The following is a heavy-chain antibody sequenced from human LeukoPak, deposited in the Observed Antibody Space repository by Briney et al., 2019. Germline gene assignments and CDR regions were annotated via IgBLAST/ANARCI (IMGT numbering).Heavy chain of an antibody. D-gene: IGHD5-24*01. J-gene: IGHJ5*02. CDR3: ARDNSVRDEAWWFSP. V-gene: IGHV1-46*01. Sequence: ASVKVSCKSFGYTFTRNYMHWVRQAPGQGPEWMGVISPSGASTTYAQTFQGRVTLTRDMSTSTDYLELSSLRSEDTAVYYCARDNSVRDEAWWFSPWGQGTLVTVSS. CDR1: GYTFTRNY. CDR2: ISPSGAST.